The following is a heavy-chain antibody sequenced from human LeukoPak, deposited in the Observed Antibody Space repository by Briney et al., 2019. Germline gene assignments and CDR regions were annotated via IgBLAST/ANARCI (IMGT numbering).Heavy chain of an antibody. CDR2: IIPIFGTA. CDR3: ARDIYDSNGLPYFDY. V-gene: IGHV1-69*13. D-gene: IGHD3-22*01. CDR1: GGTFSSYA. J-gene: IGHJ4*02. Sequence: ASVKVSCKASGGTFSSYAISWVRQAPGQGLEWIGGIIPIFGTANYAQKFQGRVTITADESTSTAYMELSSLRSEDTAVYYCARDIYDSNGLPYFDYWGQGTLVTVSS.